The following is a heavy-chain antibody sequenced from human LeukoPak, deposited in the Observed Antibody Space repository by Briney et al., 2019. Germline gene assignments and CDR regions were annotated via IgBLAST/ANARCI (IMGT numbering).Heavy chain of an antibody. J-gene: IGHJ4*02. Sequence: GGSLRLSCAASGFTVSSNYMSWVRQAPGKGLEWVSAISGSGGSTYYADSVKGRFTISRDNAKNSLYLQMNSLRAEDTAVYYCARVRCGYYCSIDYWGQGTLVTVSS. CDR3: ARVRCGYYCSIDY. CDR2: ISGSGGST. D-gene: IGHD3-3*01. V-gene: IGHV3-23*01. CDR1: GFTVSSNY.